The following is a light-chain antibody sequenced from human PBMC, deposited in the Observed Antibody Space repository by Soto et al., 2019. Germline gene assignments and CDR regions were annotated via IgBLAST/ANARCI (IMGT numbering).Light chain of an antibody. V-gene: IGLV2-8*01. Sequence: QSALTQPASVSGSPGQSITISCTGTSSDVGGFTYVSWYQQYPGKAPKLMIYEVSERPSGVPDRFSGSKSGNTASLTVSGLQAGDEADYYCSSYAGTKTLVFGGGTKVTVL. CDR1: SSDVGGFTY. CDR3: SSYAGTKTLV. J-gene: IGLJ2*01. CDR2: EVS.